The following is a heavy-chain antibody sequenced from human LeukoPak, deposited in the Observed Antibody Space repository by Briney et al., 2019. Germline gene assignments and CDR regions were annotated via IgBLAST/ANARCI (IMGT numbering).Heavy chain of an antibody. D-gene: IGHD3-9*01. CDR1: GFSFSTYD. J-gene: IGHJ4*02. CDR2: ISSDGSHK. V-gene: IGHV3-30*18. Sequence: GGSLRLACAASGFSFSTYDMHWVRQAPGKGLERVAVISSDGSHKYWADSVKGRFTISRDNSKNTVYLQINSLRAEDTAVYYCAKGSIDWYYFDYWGQGTLVTVSS. CDR3: AKGSIDWYYFDY.